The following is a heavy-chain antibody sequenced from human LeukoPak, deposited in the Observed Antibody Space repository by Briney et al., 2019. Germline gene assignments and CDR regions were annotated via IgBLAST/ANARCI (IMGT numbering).Heavy chain of an antibody. Sequence: SLRLSCAASGFTFDDYAMHWVRQAPGKGLEWVSGISWNSGSIGYADSVKGRFTISRDNAKNSLYLQMNSLRAEDTALYYCARSSGYYYAGDYWGQGTLVTVSS. CDR1: GFTFDDYA. CDR3: ARSSGYYYAGDY. D-gene: IGHD3-22*01. J-gene: IGHJ4*02. V-gene: IGHV3-9*01. CDR2: ISWNSGSI.